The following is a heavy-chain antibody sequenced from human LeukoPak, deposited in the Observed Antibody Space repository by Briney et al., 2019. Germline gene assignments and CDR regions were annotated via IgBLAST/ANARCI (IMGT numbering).Heavy chain of an antibody. CDR1: GYTFTNYY. CDR3: ARDDHASGFDY. D-gene: IGHD3-10*01. J-gene: IGHJ4*02. V-gene: IGHV1-46*01. CDR2: INPSSSST. Sequence: GASVKVSCKASGYTFTNYYMHWVRQAPGQGLEWMGIINPSSSSTSYAQKLQGRITMTRDTSTSTVYMELSSLRSEDTAVYYCARDDHASGFDYWGQGTLVTVSP.